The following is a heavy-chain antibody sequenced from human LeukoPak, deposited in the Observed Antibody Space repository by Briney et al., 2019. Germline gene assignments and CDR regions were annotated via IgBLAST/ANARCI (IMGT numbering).Heavy chain of an antibody. CDR1: GFTFSSYA. J-gene: IGHJ4*02. D-gene: IGHD6-19*01. CDR3: AKRQYSSGWYNFDY. Sequence: PGGSLRLSCAASGFTFSSYAMSWIRQAPGKGLEWVSAISGSGGTTYYADSVKGRFTISRDNSKNTLYLQMNSLRAEDTAVYYCAKRQYSSGWYNFDYWGQGTLVTVSS. V-gene: IGHV3-23*01. CDR2: ISGSGGTT.